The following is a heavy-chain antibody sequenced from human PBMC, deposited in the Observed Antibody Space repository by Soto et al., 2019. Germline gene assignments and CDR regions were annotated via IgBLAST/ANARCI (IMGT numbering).Heavy chain of an antibody. CDR2: ISNSGST. J-gene: IGHJ6*02. D-gene: IGHD1-26*01. Sequence: SDTLSLTCAVYGGSFSGYYWSWIRQPPGKGLEWIGYISNSGSTNYNPSLKSRITISVDTSKNQFSLKLGSVTAADTAVYYCARGADGRYHHYGMDVWGQGTTVTVSS. CDR1: GGSFSGYY. CDR3: ARGADGRYHHYGMDV. V-gene: IGHV4-59*01.